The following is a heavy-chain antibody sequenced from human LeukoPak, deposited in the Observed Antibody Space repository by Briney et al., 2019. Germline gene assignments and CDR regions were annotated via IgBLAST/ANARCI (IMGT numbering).Heavy chain of an antibody. V-gene: IGHV3-23*01. D-gene: IGHD6-19*01. J-gene: IGHJ4*02. CDR1: GFTFSSYA. CDR2: ISGSGGST. Sequence: GGSLRLSCAASGFTFSSYAMTWVRQAAGKGLEWVSAISGSGGSTYYADSVKGRFTISRDNSKNTLYLQMNSLRAEDTAVYYCAKIKGSSGWSFDYWGQGTLVTVSS. CDR3: AKIKGSSGWSFDY.